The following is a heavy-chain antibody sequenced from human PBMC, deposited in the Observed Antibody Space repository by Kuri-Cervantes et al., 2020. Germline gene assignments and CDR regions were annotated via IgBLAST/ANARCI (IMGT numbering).Heavy chain of an antibody. V-gene: IGHV1-18*01. CDR3: ARGGELELLLDY. CDR2: ISAYNGDT. Sequence: ASVKVSCKASGYTFTSYGISWVRQAPGQGLEWMGWISAYNGDTNYAQKLQGRVTMTRDTSISTAYMELRRLRSDDTAVYYCARGGELELLLDYWGQGALVTVSS. J-gene: IGHJ4*02. CDR1: GYTFTSYG. D-gene: IGHD1-7*01.